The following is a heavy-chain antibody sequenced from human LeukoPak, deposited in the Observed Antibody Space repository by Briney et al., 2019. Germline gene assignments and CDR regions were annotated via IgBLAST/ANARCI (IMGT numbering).Heavy chain of an antibody. J-gene: IGHJ6*03. CDR1: GFTFSSYA. V-gene: IGHV3-23*01. Sequence: GGSLRLSCAASGFTFSSYAMSWVRQAPGKGLEWVSAISGSGGSTYYADSVKGRFTISRDNSKNTLYLQMNSLRAEDTAVYYCAKLPPAASYYYYYMDVWGKGTTVTVSS. CDR2: ISGSGGST. CDR3: AKLPPAASYYYYYMDV. D-gene: IGHD2-2*01.